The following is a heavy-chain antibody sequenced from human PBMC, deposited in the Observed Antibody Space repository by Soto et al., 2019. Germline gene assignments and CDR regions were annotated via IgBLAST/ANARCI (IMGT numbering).Heavy chain of an antibody. CDR2: INHSGST. J-gene: IGHJ5*02. Sequence: SETLSLTCAVYGGSFSGYYWSWIRQPPGKGLEWIGEINHSGSTNYNPSLKSRVTISVDTSKNQFSLKLSSVTAADTAVYYCARERYSSSLRFWFDPWGQGTLVTVSS. V-gene: IGHV4-34*01. D-gene: IGHD6-13*01. CDR1: GGSFSGYY. CDR3: ARERYSSSLRFWFDP.